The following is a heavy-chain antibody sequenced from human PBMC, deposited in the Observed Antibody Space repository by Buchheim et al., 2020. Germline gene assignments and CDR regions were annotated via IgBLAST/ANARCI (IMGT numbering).Heavy chain of an antibody. CDR2: ISDSSRTK. CDR1: GFTFNNYE. V-gene: IGHV3-48*03. Sequence: EVHLVDSGGGLVQPGGSLRLSCAASGFTFNNYEMNWVRQAPGKGLEWVSYISDSSRTKYYADSVKGRFTVSRDNGKNPLYLQMNSLRAEDTAVYYCARGRDDNSGYFDYWGQGTL. CDR3: ARGRDDNSGYFDY. J-gene: IGHJ4*02. D-gene: IGHD3-22*01.